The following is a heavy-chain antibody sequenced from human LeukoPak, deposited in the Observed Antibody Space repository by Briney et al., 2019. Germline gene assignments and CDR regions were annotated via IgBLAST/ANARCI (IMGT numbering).Heavy chain of an antibody. CDR2: INHSGST. CDR1: GGSFSGYY. Sequence: SETLSLTCAVYGGSFSGYYWSWIRQPPGKGLEWIGEINHSGSTNYNLSLKSRVTISVDTSKNQFSLKLSSVTAADTAVYYCARDEIYYYYYMDVWGKGTTVTVSS. CDR3: ARDEIYYYYYMDV. D-gene: IGHD5-24*01. J-gene: IGHJ6*03. V-gene: IGHV4-34*01.